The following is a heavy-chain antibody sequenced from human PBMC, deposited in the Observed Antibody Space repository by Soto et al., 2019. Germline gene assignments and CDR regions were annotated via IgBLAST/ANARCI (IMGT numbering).Heavy chain of an antibody. D-gene: IGHD3-10*01. CDR2: IYYSGST. CDR1: GGSISSYY. CDR3: ARQVTMVRGLDAFDI. Sequence: PSETLSLTCTVSGGSISSYYWSWIRQPPGKGLEWIGYIYYSGSTNYNPSLKSRVTISVDTSKNQFSLKLSSVTAADTAVYYCARQVTMVRGLDAFDIWGQGTMVTVSS. V-gene: IGHV4-59*08. J-gene: IGHJ3*02.